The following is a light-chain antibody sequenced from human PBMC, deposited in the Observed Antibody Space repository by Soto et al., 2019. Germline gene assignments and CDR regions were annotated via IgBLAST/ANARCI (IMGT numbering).Light chain of an antibody. V-gene: IGKV1-33*01. CDR3: QQDSNLIT. Sequence: DIQLTQSPSSLSASVGERVTITCQASQDVSNYLKLYQQKLGKAPKLLIYDASNLETGVPSRFSGSGSGTYFSFTISSLHPEDVATYYRQQDSNLITFGQGTRLEIK. CDR1: QDVSNY. J-gene: IGKJ5*01. CDR2: DAS.